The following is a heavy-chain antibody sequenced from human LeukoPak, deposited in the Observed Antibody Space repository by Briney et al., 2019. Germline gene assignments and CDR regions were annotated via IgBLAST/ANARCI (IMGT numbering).Heavy chain of an antibody. CDR1: GYTFTGYY. V-gene: IGHV1-2*02. J-gene: IGHJ4*02. CDR2: INPNSGGT. CDR3: ARATNCSSTSCQAFDY. D-gene: IGHD2-2*01. Sequence: ASVEVSCKASGYTFTGYYMHWVRQAPGQGLEWMGWINPNSGGTNYAQKFQGRVTMTRDTSISPAYMERSRLGSDDTAVYYCARATNCSSTSCQAFDYWGQGTLVTVSS.